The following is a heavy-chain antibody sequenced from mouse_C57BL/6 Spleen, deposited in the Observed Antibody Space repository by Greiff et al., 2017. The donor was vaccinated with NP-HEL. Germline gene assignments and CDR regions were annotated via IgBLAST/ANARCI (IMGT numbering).Heavy chain of an antibody. Sequence: QVQLQQSGAELVKPGASVKISCKASGYAFSSYWMNWVKQRPGKGLEWIGQIYPGDGDTNYNGKFKGKATLTADKSSSTAYMQLSSLTSEDSAVYFCARLEEAHGSSYYFDYWGQGTTLTVSS. V-gene: IGHV1-80*01. D-gene: IGHD1-1*01. CDR2: IYPGDGDT. CDR1: GYAFSSYW. CDR3: ARLEEAHGSSYYFDY. J-gene: IGHJ2*01.